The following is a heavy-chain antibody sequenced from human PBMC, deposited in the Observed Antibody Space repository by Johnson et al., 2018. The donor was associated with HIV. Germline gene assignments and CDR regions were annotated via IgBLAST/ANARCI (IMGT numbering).Heavy chain of an antibody. CDR3: ATLIYRSDAFDI. D-gene: IGHD1-26*01. Sequence: VQLVESGGDLIQPGGSLRLSCAASGFTVSSTYMSWVRQAPGKGLEWVSLITWDGGSTYYADSVKGRFTISRDNSKNSRYLQMNSLRTEDTALYYCATLIYRSDAFDIWGQGTMVTVSS. J-gene: IGHJ3*02. V-gene: IGHV3-43*01. CDR2: ITWDGGST. CDR1: GFTVSSTY.